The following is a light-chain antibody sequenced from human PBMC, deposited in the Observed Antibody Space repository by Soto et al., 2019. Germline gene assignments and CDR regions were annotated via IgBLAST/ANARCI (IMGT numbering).Light chain of an antibody. V-gene: IGKV3-20*01. CDR1: QSVSSSY. CDR2: GAS. Sequence: EIVLTQSPGTLSLSPGERATLSCRASQSVSSSYLAWYQQKPGQAPRLLIYGASSRATGIPDRFSGSGSGTDFTLTISRLVAEDFAVYYCQQYGSSPLTFGGGTKVEIK. CDR3: QQYGSSPLT. J-gene: IGKJ4*01.